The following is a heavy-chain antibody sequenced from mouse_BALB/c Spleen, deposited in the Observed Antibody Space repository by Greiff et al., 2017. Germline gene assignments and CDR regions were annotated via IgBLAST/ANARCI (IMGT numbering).Heavy chain of an antibody. J-gene: IGHJ2*01. Sequence: EVQGVESGGGLVKPGGYLKLSCAASGFTFSSYAMSWVRQTPEKRLEWVASISSGGSTYYPDSVKGRFTISRDNARNILYLQMSSLRSEDTAMYYCARGRRYDEYYFDYWGQGTTLTVSS. CDR3: ARGRRYDEYYFDY. D-gene: IGHD2-14*01. CDR2: ISSGGST. V-gene: IGHV5-6-5*01. CDR1: GFTFSSYA.